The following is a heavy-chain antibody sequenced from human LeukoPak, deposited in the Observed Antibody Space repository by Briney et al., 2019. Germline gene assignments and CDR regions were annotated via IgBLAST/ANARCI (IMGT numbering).Heavy chain of an antibody. CDR2: IGPSGDST. V-gene: IGHV1-46*01. J-gene: IGHJ4*02. CDR1: GYAFSVYG. D-gene: IGHD4-17*01. Sequence: ASVKVSCKASGYAFSVYGISWVRQVPGQGLEWMGMIGPSGDSTSYAQKFQGRVTMTRDTSTSTVYMELSSLRSEDTAMYYCARALGTTATKAPGYWGQGTLVTVSS. CDR3: ARALGTTATKAPGY.